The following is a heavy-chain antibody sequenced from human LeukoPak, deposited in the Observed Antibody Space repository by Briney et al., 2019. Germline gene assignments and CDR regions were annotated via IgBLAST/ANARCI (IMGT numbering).Heavy chain of an antibody. CDR3: AGPSGAAMDYYYYMDV. CDR1: GYTFTGYY. Sequence: SVKVSCKASGYTFTGYYMHWVRQAPGQGLEWMGGIIPIFGTAYYAQKFQGRVTITADKSTSTAYMELSSLRSEDTAVYYCAGPSGAAMDYYYYMDVWGKGTTVTVSS. J-gene: IGHJ6*03. V-gene: IGHV1-69*06. CDR2: IIPIFGTA. D-gene: IGHD5-18*01.